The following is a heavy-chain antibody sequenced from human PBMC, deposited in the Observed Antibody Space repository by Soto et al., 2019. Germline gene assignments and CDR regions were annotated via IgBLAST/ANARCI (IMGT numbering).Heavy chain of an antibody. Sequence: QVQLQQWGAGLLKPSETPSLTCAVYGGSFSGYYWSWIRQPPGKGLEWIGNINHSGSTNYNPSLKSRVTISVDTSKNQFSLKLSSVTAADTAVYYCARRGSYYYYGMDVWGQGTTVTVSS. CDR1: GGSFSGYY. V-gene: IGHV4-34*01. J-gene: IGHJ6*02. CDR3: ARRGSYYYYGMDV. D-gene: IGHD1-26*01. CDR2: INHSGST.